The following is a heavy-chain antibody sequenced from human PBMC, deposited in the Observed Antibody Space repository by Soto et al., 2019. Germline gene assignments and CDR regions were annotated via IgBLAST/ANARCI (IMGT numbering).Heavy chain of an antibody. V-gene: IGHV3-30-3*01. CDR2: ISYDGSIE. CDR3: ASSLTGTLLDAFDI. J-gene: IGHJ3*02. CDR1: GFDSSSYA. Sequence: QVQLVESGRGVVQPGRSLRLSCAASGFDSSSYAMHWVRQAPGKGLEWVAVISYDGSIEYYADSVKGRFTISRDNSKNTLYLQMNSLRAEDTAMYYCASSLTGTLLDAFDIWGQGTVVTVSS. D-gene: IGHD1-20*01.